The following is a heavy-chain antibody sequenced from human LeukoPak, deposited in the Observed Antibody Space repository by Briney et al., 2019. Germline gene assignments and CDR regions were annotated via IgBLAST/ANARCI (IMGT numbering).Heavy chain of an antibody. V-gene: IGHV4-4*07. D-gene: IGHD3-3*01. J-gene: IGHJ5*02. CDR2: IYTSGST. CDR1: GGSISSYY. CDR3: ARDSGYYDFFQEGAWFDP. Sequence: PSETLSLTCTVSGGSISSYYWSWIRQPAGKGLEWIGRIYTSGSTNYNPSLKSRVTMSVDTSKNQFSLKLSSVTAADTAVYYCARDSGYYDFFQEGAWFDPWGQGTLVTVSS.